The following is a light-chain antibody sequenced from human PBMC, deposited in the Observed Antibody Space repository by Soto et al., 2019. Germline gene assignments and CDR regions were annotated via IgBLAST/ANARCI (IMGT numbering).Light chain of an antibody. CDR2: EVS. Sequence: QSALPQPASMSGSPGQSITISCTGTSSDVGGYNYVSWYQQHPGKAPKLMIYEVSNRPSGVSNRFSGSKSGNTASLTISGLQAEDEADYFCNSYGSTSTRYVFGTGTKLTVL. V-gene: IGLV2-14*01. CDR3: NSYGSTSTRYV. J-gene: IGLJ1*01. CDR1: SSDVGGYNY.